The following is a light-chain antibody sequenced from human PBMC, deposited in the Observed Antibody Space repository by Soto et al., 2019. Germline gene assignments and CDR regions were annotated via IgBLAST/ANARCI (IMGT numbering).Light chain of an antibody. V-gene: IGKV1-9*01. CDR1: QGIANF. CDR3: QQLNSLPIT. CDR2: GAS. Sequence: IQLTQSPSSLSASVGDRVTISCRASQGIANFLAWYQQKPGKAPKLLIYGASTFQSGVPSRFSGSGSGTDFTLTISSLQPEDFATYYCQQLNSLPITFGPGTKVDIK. J-gene: IGKJ3*01.